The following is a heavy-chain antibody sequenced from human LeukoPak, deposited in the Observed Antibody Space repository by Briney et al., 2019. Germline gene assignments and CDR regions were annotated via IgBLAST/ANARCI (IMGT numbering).Heavy chain of an antibody. J-gene: IGHJ4*02. CDR3: ARDVAAAGPTFDY. CDR2: INPNSGGT. CDR1: GYTFTGYY. D-gene: IGHD6-13*01. V-gene: IGHV1-2*02. Sequence: ASVTVSCKASGYTFTGYYMHWVRQAPGQGLEWMGWINPNSGGTNYAQKFQGRVTMTRDTSISTAYMELSRLRSDDTAVYYCARDVAAAGPTFDYWSQGTLVTVSS.